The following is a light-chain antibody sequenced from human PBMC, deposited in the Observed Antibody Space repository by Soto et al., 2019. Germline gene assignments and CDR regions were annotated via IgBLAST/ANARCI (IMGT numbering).Light chain of an antibody. Sequence: EIVMTQSPAPLSVSPGERATLSCRASQSVSSNLAWYQQKPGQAPRLLIYGASTTATGIPARFSGSGSGTEFTITISSLQSEDFAVYYCQQYNNLPPLTFGGRTKVEIK. CDR3: QQYNNLPPLT. CDR1: QSVSSN. CDR2: GAS. J-gene: IGKJ4*01. V-gene: IGKV3-15*01.